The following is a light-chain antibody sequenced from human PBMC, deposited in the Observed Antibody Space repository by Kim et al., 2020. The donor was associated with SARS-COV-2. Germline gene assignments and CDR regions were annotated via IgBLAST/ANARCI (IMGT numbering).Light chain of an antibody. Sequence: LCPGERATLSCVASQGVISSYLAWYQQKPGQAPCLLIYGASSRAAGIPDRVRGSGSGTDFTLTITRLEPEDFAVYYCQQYGSSPYTLGQGTKLEI. J-gene: IGKJ2*01. CDR1: QGVISSY. V-gene: IGKV3-20*01. CDR3: QQYGSSPYT. CDR2: GAS.